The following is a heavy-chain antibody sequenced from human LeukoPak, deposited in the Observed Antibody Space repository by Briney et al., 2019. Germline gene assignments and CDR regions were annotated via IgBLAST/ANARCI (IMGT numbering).Heavy chain of an antibody. D-gene: IGHD1-26*01. J-gene: IGHJ6*02. CDR3: ARAIVGATRRPYYYGMDV. Sequence: SVKVSCKASGGTFSSYAISWVRQAPGRGLEWMGGIIPIFGTANYAQKFQGRVTITADESTSTAYMELSSLRSEDTAVYYCARAIVGATRRPYYYGMDVWGQGTTVTVSS. CDR2: IIPIFGTA. CDR1: GGTFSSYA. V-gene: IGHV1-69*13.